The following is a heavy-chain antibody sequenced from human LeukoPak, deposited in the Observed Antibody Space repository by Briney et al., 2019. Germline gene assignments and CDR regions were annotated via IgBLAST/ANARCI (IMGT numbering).Heavy chain of an antibody. Sequence: SQTLSLTCAISGDSVSSNSAAWNWIRQSPSRGLEWLGRTYYRSKWYNDYAVSVKSRITINPNTSKNQFSPQLNSVTPEDTAVYYCARSYHMVRGPDYWGQGTLVTVSS. CDR3: ARSYHMVRGPDY. D-gene: IGHD3-10*01. V-gene: IGHV6-1*01. CDR2: TYYRSKWYN. CDR1: GDSVSSNSAA. J-gene: IGHJ4*02.